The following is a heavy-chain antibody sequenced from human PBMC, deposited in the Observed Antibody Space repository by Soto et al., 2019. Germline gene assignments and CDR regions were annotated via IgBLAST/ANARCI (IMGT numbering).Heavy chain of an antibody. D-gene: IGHD3-22*01. J-gene: IGHJ4*02. CDR3: ARDYDSSGYLDY. CDR1: GGTFSSYA. V-gene: IGHV1-69*13. CDR2: IIPIFGTA. Sequence: SVKVSCKASGGTFSSYAISWVRQAPGQGLEWMGGIIPIFGTANYAQKFQGRVTITADESTSTAYMELSSLRSEDTAVYYCARDYDSSGYLDYWGQGTLVTVSS.